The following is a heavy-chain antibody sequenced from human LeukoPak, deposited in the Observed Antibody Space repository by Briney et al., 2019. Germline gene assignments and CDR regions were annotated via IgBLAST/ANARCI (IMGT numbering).Heavy chain of an antibody. V-gene: IGHV3-23*01. J-gene: IGHJ2*01. CDR2: ISGRGGTI. CDR1: GFTFSSYA. D-gene: IGHD1-14*01. Sequence: GGSLRLSCAASGFTFSSYAMSWVRQAPGKGREWVSAISGRGGTIYYADSVKGRFTISRDNSKNTLYLQVNSLRSEDRAVLYCAKDRKYFDLWGRGTLVTVSS. CDR3: AKDRKYFDL.